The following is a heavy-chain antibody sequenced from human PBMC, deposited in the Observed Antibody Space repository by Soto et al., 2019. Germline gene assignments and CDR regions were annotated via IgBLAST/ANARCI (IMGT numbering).Heavy chain of an antibody. V-gene: IGHV3-9*01. CDR2: ISWNSGNI. CDR3: VRSKGGYSYGTPFDY. CDR1: GFTFDDYA. D-gene: IGHD5-18*01. Sequence: EVQLEESGGALVQPGRSLRLSCAASGFTFDDYAMYWVRQVLGKGLEWVSSISWNSGNIGYADSVKGRFTTSRDNAENSLYPQMDSLRPEETALYYCVRSKGGYSYGTPFDYWGQGTLVTVSS. J-gene: IGHJ4*02.